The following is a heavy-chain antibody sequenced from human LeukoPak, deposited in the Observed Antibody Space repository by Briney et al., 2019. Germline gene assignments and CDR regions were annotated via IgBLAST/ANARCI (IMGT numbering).Heavy chain of an antibody. CDR3: ARGYYDSSGLIDY. CDR2: INHSGST. Sequence: LRLSCAASGFTFSSYAMHWIRQPPGKGLEWIGEINHSGSTNYNPSLKSRVTISVDTSKNQFSLKLSSVTAADTAVYYCARGYYDSSGLIDYWGQGTLVTVSS. J-gene: IGHJ4*02. CDR1: GFTFSSYA. D-gene: IGHD3-22*01. V-gene: IGHV4-34*01.